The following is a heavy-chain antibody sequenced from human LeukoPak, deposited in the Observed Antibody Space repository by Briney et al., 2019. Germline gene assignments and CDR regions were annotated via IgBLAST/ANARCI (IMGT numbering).Heavy chain of an antibody. V-gene: IGHV3-30*04. CDR1: GFTFSSYA. CDR2: ISYDGSNK. Sequence: GGSLRLSCAASGFTFSSYAMHWVRQAPGKGLEWVAVISYDGSNKYYADSVKGRFTISRDNSKNTLYLQMDSLRVEDTAVYYCAKDRPPYSSGYWGQGTLVTVSS. CDR3: AKDRPPYSSGY. J-gene: IGHJ4*02. D-gene: IGHD5-18*01.